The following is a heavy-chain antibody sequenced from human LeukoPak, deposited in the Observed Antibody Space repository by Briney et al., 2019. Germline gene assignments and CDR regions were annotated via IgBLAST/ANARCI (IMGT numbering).Heavy chain of an antibody. V-gene: IGHV3-30*18. CDR1: GFTFSTYG. D-gene: IGHD7-27*01. CDR3: AKDWGNWGYGYYFDH. Sequence: GGSLRLSCAASGFTFSTYGMHWVRQAPGKGLEGVAVISYDGSNKYYADSVKGRFTLSRDNSKNTLYLQMNSLRAEDTAVYYCAKDWGNWGYGYYFDHWGQGTLVTVSS. J-gene: IGHJ4*02. CDR2: ISYDGSNK.